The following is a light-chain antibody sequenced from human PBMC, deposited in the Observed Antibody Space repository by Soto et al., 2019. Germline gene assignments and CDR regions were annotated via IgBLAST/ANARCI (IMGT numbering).Light chain of an antibody. Sequence: EIVMTQSPATLSVSPGERATLSCRASQRVSSNLAWYQQKPGQAPRLLIYGASTRATGIPARFSGSGSGTEFTHTISSLQSEDFAVYYCQQYNNWPPLTFGGGTKVEIK. CDR2: GAS. J-gene: IGKJ4*01. V-gene: IGKV3-15*01. CDR1: QRVSSN. CDR3: QQYNNWPPLT.